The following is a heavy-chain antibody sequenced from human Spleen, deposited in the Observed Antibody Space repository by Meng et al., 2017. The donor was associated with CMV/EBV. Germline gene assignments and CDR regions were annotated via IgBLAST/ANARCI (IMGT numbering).Heavy chain of an antibody. D-gene: IGHD2-8*02. V-gene: IGHV4-38-2*02. CDR3: ARDLPDSGHDVFAI. CDR1: GHSISSDYY. J-gene: IGHJ3*02. Sequence: SETLSLTCTVSGHSISSDYYWGWIRQPPGKGLEWIGSIYGSGSTYYSPSLKSRVTISVDTSKNHLSLNLTSVTAADTAVYYCARDLPDSGHDVFAIWGQGTMVTVSS. CDR2: IYGSGST.